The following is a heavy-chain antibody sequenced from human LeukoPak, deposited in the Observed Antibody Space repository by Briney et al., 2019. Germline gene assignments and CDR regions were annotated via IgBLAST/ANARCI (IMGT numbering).Heavy chain of an antibody. V-gene: IGHV3-49*03. CDR2: IISKAYGGTT. J-gene: IGHJ4*02. CDR3: TRDRIASSIFGVVISPPDY. Sequence: RSRRLSSTAPGLAFPDYAMSWTRPAPGKGLEWVGFIISKAYGGTTEYAESVKGRFTISRDDSKSIAYLQMNSLKTEDTDVYYCTRDRIASSIFGVVISPPDYWGQGTLVTVSS. D-gene: IGHD3-3*01. CDR1: GLAFPDYA.